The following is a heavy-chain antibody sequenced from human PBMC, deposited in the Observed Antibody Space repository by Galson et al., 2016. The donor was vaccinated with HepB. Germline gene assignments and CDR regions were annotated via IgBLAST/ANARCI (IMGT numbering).Heavy chain of an antibody. D-gene: IGHD3-22*01. CDR1: GYTFTNYW. V-gene: IGHV5-51*01. Sequence: QSGAEVKKPGESLRISCRGSGYTFTNYWIGWVRQMPGKRLEWMGNIYPHDSDTRYSPTFQGQVTMSADSSINTAYLQWSSLKASDYAMYYCARLNPEFYYNSGGDVEFWGQGTLVTVPS. CDR3: ARLNPEFYYNSGGDVEF. CDR2: IYPHDSDT. J-gene: IGHJ4*02.